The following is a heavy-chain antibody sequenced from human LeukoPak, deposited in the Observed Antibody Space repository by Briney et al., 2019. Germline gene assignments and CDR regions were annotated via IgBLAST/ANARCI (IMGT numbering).Heavy chain of an antibody. CDR3: ARITVTDCFDY. Sequence: PSETLSLTCTVSGFSTSSGYYWGWIRQPPGKGLKWIGSIYHSGSTYYNPSLKSRVTISVDTSKNQFSLRLNSVTAADTAVYYCARITVTDCFDYWGQGTLVTVSS. CDR2: IYHSGST. V-gene: IGHV4-38-2*02. J-gene: IGHJ4*02. D-gene: IGHD4-11*01. CDR1: GFSTSSGYY.